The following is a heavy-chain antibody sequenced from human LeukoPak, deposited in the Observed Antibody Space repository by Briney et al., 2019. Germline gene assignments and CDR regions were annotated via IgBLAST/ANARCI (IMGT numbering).Heavy chain of an antibody. D-gene: IGHD3-10*01. CDR2: INPNSGGT. CDR1: GYTFTGYY. J-gene: IGHJ4*02. Sequence: ASVKVSCEASGYTFTGYYIHWVRQAPGQGLEWMGWINPNSGGTNYAQNFHGRVTMTRDTSISTAYMAVSRLRSDDTAVYYCAREYYYGSGNYYNRIDYWGQGTLVTVSS. V-gene: IGHV1-2*02. CDR3: AREYYYGSGNYYNRIDY.